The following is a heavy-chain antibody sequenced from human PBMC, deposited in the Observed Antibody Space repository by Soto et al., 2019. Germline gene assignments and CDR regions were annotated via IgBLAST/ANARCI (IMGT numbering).Heavy chain of an antibody. Sequence: QVQLVESGGGVVQPGRSLRLSCAASGFTFSSYGMHWVRQAPGKGLEWVAVISYDGSNKYYADSVKGRFTISRDNSKNTLYLQMNSLRAEDTAVYYCAKLAAYSSGWSPGYWGQGTLVTDSS. CDR1: GFTFSSYG. V-gene: IGHV3-30*18. J-gene: IGHJ4*02. D-gene: IGHD6-19*01. CDR3: AKLAAYSSGWSPGY. CDR2: ISYDGSNK.